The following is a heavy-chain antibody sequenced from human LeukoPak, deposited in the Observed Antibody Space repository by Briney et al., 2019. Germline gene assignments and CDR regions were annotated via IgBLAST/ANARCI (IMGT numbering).Heavy chain of an antibody. Sequence: PSETLSVTCTVSDGSISSSSYYWGWIRQPPGKGLEWIGSIYYSGSTYYNPSLKSRVTISVDTSKNQVSLKLSSVTAADTAVYYCARDDYSDYGGIYWGQGTLVTVSS. J-gene: IGHJ4*02. V-gene: IGHV4-39*02. CDR1: DGSISSSSYY. CDR3: ARDDYSDYGGIY. D-gene: IGHD4-11*01. CDR2: IYYSGST.